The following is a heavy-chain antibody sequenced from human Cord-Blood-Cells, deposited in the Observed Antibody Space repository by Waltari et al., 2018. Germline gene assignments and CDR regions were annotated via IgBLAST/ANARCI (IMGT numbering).Heavy chain of an antibody. CDR3: ARGTVDCSSTSCYSYWYFDL. J-gene: IGHJ2*01. CDR2: IYPGDSDT. V-gene: IGHV5-51*01. Sequence: AEVKKPGESLKISCKGSGYSFTSYWIGWVRQMPGKGLEWMGIIYPGDSDTRYSPSFQGQVTISADKSISTAYLQWSSLKASDTAMYYCARGTVDCSSTSCYSYWYFDLWGRGTLVTVSS. D-gene: IGHD2-2*02. CDR1: GYSFTSYW.